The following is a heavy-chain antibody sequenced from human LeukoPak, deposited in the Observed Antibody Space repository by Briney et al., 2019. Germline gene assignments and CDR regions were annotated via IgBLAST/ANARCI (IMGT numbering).Heavy chain of an antibody. CDR2: VSVYNGDK. Sequence: WASVKVSCKASGYNFTRYGISWVRQAPGQGLEWMGWVSVYNGDKKSAQKFQGRVTMTTDTSASTAFMELRSLRSDDTAVYYCARHMALRRDWFDPWGQGTLVTVSS. J-gene: IGHJ5*02. CDR3: ARHMALRRDWFDP. V-gene: IGHV1-18*01. D-gene: IGHD2-21*01. CDR1: GYNFTRYG.